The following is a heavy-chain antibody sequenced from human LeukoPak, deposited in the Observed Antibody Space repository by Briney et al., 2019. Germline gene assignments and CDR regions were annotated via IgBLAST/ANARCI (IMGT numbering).Heavy chain of an antibody. CDR3: ARENIVTPPDY. D-gene: IGHD2/OR15-2a*01. Sequence: SETLSLTCTVSGVSISSSNSYWSWIRQPPGKGLEWIGYIYYSGSTNYNPSLKSRVTISVDTSKNQFSLKLSSVTAADTAVYYCARENIVTPPDYWGQGTLVTVSS. CDR1: GVSISSSNSY. J-gene: IGHJ4*02. CDR2: IYYSGST. V-gene: IGHV4-61*01.